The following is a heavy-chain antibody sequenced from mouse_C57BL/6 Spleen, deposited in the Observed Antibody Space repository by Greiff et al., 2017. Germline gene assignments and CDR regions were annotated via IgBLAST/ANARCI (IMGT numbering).Heavy chain of an antibody. J-gene: IGHJ2*01. Sequence: QVQLQQSGAELVKPGASVKISCKASGYAFSSYWMNWVKQRPGKGLEWIGQIYPGDGDTNYNGKFKGKATLTVDKSSSTAYMQLSSLTSEDSAVYVFARKAAQAPYFDYWGQGTTLTVSS. V-gene: IGHV1-80*01. CDR2: IYPGDGDT. CDR3: ARKAAQAPYFDY. D-gene: IGHD3-2*02. CDR1: GYAFSSYW.